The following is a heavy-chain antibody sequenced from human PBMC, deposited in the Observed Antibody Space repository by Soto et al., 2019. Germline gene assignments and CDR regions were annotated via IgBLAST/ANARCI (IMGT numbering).Heavy chain of an antibody. V-gene: IGHV4-30-4*01. J-gene: IGHJ4*02. CDR1: GGSISSGDYY. CDR2: IYYSGST. CDR3: ARAVMDYYDSSGYSHFDY. Sequence: SETLSLTCTVSGGSISSGDYYWSWIRQPPGKGLEWIGYIYYSGSTYYNPSLKSRVTISVDTSKNQFSLKLSSVTAADTALYYCARAVMDYYDSSGYSHFDYWGQGTLVTVSS. D-gene: IGHD3-22*01.